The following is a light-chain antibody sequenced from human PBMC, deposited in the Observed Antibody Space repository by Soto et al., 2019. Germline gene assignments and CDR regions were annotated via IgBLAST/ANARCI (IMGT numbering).Light chain of an antibody. CDR1: QSISNF. V-gene: IGKV1-39*01. CDR2: AAS. CDR3: QQYYNSVLT. J-gene: IGKJ4*01. Sequence: DIQMTQSPSSLSASLGDRVTITCRASQSISNFLNWFQHKPGKAPKVLISAASTLQGGVPSRFSGSVSGTDFTLTISSLQPEDSASYYCQQYYNSVLTFGGGTKV.